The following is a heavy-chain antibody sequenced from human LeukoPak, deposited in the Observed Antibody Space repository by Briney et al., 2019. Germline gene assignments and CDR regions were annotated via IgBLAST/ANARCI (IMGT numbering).Heavy chain of an antibody. CDR3: AKAPTTMIDY. CDR1: GFTFNSYA. V-gene: IGHV3-23*01. CDR2: ISTTGDRT. D-gene: IGHD3-22*01. Sequence: GGSLRLSCAAYGFTFNSYAMIWVRQAPGKGLESISSISTTGDRTYYADSVKGRFAISRDNSKNTLYLQMNSLRAEDTAVYYCAKAPTTMIDYWGQGTLVTVSS. J-gene: IGHJ4*02.